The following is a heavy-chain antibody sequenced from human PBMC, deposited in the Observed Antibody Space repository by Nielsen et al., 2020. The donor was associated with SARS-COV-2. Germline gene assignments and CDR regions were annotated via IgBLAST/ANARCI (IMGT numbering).Heavy chain of an antibody. J-gene: IGHJ4*02. D-gene: IGHD3-10*01. CDR2: ISWNSGSI. CDR1: GFTFDDYA. CDR3: AKSNVVRGIIGYYFEY. V-gene: IGHV3-9*01. Sequence: SCAASGFTFDDYAMHWVRQAPGKGLEWVSGISWNSGSIGYADSVKGRFTISRDNFKNTLYLQMNSLRTEDTAVYYCAKSNVVRGIIGYYFEYWGRGTAVNVSS.